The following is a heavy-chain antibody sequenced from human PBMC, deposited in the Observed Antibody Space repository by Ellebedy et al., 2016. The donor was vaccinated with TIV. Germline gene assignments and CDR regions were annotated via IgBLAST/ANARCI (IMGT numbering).Heavy chain of an antibody. V-gene: IGHV5-51*01. CDR3: GRLSRATLVYAFDI. CDR1: GYTFTSYW. D-gene: IGHD4-23*01. Sequence: GESLKISCKGSGYTFTSYWIGWVRQMPGKGLEYMGIIYAGDSDTRYSPSFQDQVTISADESISTAYLQWSSLKASDTGMYYCGRLSRATLVYAFDIWGPGTKVSVPS. J-gene: IGHJ3*02. CDR2: IYAGDSDT.